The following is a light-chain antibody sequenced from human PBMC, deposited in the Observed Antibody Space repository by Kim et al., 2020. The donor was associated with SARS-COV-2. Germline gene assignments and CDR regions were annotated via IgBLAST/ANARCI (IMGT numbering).Light chain of an antibody. CDR3: NSRDSSGNHYV. V-gene: IGLV3-19*01. CDR2: GKN. J-gene: IGLJ2*01. CDR1: SLRTYY. Sequence: SSELTQDPAVSVALGQTVSITCQGDSLRTYYAGWYQQKPGQAPVLVIYGKNNRPSGIPDRFSGSSSGNTASLTITGAQAEDEADYYCNSRDSSGNHYVFG.